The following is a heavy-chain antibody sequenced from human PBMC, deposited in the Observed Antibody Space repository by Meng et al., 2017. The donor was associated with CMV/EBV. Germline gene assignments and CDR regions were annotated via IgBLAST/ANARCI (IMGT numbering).Heavy chain of an antibody. CDR3: ARFDGGYIGYHYYYYGMDV. J-gene: IGHJ6*02. Sequence: GGSLRLSCAASGFTFSSYAMHWVRQAPGKGLEGVAVISYDGSNKYYADSVKGRFTISRDNSKNTLYLQMNSLRAEDTAVYYCARFDGGYIGYHYYYYGMDVWGQGTTVTVSS. CDR1: GFTFSSYA. CDR2: ISYDGSNK. V-gene: IGHV3-30*04. D-gene: IGHD1-1*01.